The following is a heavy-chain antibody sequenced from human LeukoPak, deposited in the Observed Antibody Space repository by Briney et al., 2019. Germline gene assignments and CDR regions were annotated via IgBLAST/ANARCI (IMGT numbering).Heavy chain of an antibody. V-gene: IGHV4-59*01. CDR3: AREPRSIVGATSGGAFDI. CDR2: IYYSGST. D-gene: IGHD1-26*01. Sequence: SETLSLTCTVSGGSISSYYWSWIRQPPGKGLEWIGYIYYSGSTNYNPSLKSRVTISVDTSKNQFSLKLSSVTAADTAVYYCAREPRSIVGATSGGAFDIWGQGTMVTVSS. J-gene: IGHJ3*02. CDR1: GGSISSYY.